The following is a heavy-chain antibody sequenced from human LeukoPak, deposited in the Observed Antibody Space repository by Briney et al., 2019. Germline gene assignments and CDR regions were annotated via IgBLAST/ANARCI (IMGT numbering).Heavy chain of an antibody. D-gene: IGHD5-18*01. CDR1: GGTFSSYA. Sequence: EASVKVSCKASGGTFSSYAISWVRQAPGQGLEWMGRIIPIFGTANYAQKFQGRVTITTDESTSTAYMELSSLRSEDTAVYYCARDLRQVDTARATEYNWFDPWGQGTLVTVSS. CDR2: IIPIFGTA. V-gene: IGHV1-69*05. CDR3: ARDLRQVDTARATEYNWFDP. J-gene: IGHJ5*02.